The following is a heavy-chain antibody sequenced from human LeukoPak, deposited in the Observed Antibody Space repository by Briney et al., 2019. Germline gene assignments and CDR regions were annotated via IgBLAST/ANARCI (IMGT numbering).Heavy chain of an antibody. D-gene: IGHD6-19*01. J-gene: IGHJ3*02. CDR1: GFTFSSYW. CDR3: AREYSSGFGNAFDI. V-gene: IGHV3-7*03. CDR2: IKQDGSEK. Sequence: GGSLRLSCAASGFTFSSYWMSWVRQAPGKGLEWVANIKQDGSEKYYVDYVKGRFTISRDNAKDSLYLQMNSLRAEDTAVYYCAREYSSGFGNAFDIWGQGTMVTVSS.